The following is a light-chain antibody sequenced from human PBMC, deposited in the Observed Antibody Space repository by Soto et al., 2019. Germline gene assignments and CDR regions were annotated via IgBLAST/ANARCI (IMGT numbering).Light chain of an antibody. Sequence: DIQMTQSPATLSASVGDRVTISCRASQGIGNALGWYQQKPGKAPKVLIYAASTLQSGVPSRFSGSGSGTDFTLTISSLQPEDFATYYCQQSYSTPRTFGQGTKVDIK. CDR2: AAS. CDR1: QGIGNA. J-gene: IGKJ1*01. V-gene: IGKV1-39*01. CDR3: QQSYSTPRT.